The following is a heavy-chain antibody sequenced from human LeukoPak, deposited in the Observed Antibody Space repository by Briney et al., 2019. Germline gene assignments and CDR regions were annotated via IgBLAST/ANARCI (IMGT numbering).Heavy chain of an antibody. CDR1: GGSVSSSSYY. D-gene: IGHD2-15*01. V-gene: IGHV4-39*01. CDR3: SRRGHVVAPN. CDR2: IYYDGST. Sequence: SETLSLTCTVSGGSVSSSSYYWVWVRQPPGKGLQWIGSIYYDGSTYYNPSLKSRATISVDTSRNQFSLNLRSVTAADTALYLCSRRGHVVAPNWGQGTLVTVSS. J-gene: IGHJ4*02.